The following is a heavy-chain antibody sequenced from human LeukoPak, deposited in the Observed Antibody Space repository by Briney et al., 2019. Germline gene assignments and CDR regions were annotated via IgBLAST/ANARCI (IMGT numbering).Heavy chain of an antibody. V-gene: IGHV4-38-2*02. Sequence: PSETLSLTCTVSGYSISSGYYWGWIRQPPGKGLEWIGSIYYSGSTYYNPSLKSRVTISVDTSKNQFSLKLSSVTAADTAVYYCARVLYYDFWSGYWTNDAFDIWGQGTMVTVSS. CDR2: IYYSGST. CDR1: GYSISSGYY. J-gene: IGHJ3*02. CDR3: ARVLYYDFWSGYWTNDAFDI. D-gene: IGHD3-3*01.